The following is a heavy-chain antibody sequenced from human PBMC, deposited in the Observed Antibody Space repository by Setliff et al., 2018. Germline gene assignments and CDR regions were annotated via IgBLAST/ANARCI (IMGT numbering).Heavy chain of an antibody. Sequence: PGGSLRLSCAASGFSVSSNYMSWVRQAPGKGLEWVSVIYSGDSGGSTYYADSVKGRFTISRDNARNALYLQMVSLRGEDTGVYFCAALDWGENSYNVDVWGKGTTVTVSS. CDR3: AALDWGENSYNVDV. J-gene: IGHJ6*03. CDR1: GFSVSSNY. V-gene: IGHV3-53*01. CDR2: IYSGDSGGST. D-gene: IGHD7-27*01.